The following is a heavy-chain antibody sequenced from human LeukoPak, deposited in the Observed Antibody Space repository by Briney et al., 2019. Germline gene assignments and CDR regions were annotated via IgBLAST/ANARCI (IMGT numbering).Heavy chain of an antibody. V-gene: IGHV3-23*01. CDR3: AKDSWVDILTGYYVH. CDR2: ISGSGGST. Sequence: ETLSLTCTVSGGSISSSSYYWGWIRQAPGKGLEWVSAISGSGGSTYYADSVKGRFTISRDNSKNTLYLQMNSLRAEDTAVYYCAKDSWVDILTGYYVHWGQGTMVTVSS. J-gene: IGHJ3*01. D-gene: IGHD3-9*01. CDR1: GGSISSSSYY.